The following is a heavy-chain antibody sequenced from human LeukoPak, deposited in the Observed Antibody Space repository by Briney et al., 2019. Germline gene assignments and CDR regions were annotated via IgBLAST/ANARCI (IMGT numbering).Heavy chain of an antibody. CDR1: GFTFSNYW. D-gene: IGHD4-17*01. V-gene: IGHV3-74*01. CDR2: INDDGSGT. Sequence: PGGSLRLSCAASGFTFSNYWMHWVRHVPGKGLVWVSRINDDGSGTFYADSVKGRFTISRDNAKNTLYLQMNSLRAEDTAVYYCARRGAVTYAFDIWGQGTMVTVSS. J-gene: IGHJ3*02. CDR3: ARRGAVTYAFDI.